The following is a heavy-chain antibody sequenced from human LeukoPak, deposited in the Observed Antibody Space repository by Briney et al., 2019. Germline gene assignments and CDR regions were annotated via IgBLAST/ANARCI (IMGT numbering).Heavy chain of an antibody. V-gene: IGHV1-46*01. D-gene: IGHD3-3*01. CDR3: VRDMGLTYYDFWSGYNWFDP. CDR2: INPSGGST. CDR1: GYTFTSYY. J-gene: IGHJ5*02. Sequence: EASVKVSCKASGYTFTSYYMHWVRQAPGQGLEWMGIINPSGGSTSYAQKFQGRVTMTRDTSTSTVYMELSSLRSEDTAVYYCVRDMGLTYYDFWSGYNWFDPWGQGTLVTASS.